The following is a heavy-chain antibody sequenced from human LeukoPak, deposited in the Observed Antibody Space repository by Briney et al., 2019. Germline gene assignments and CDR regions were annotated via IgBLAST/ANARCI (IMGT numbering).Heavy chain of an antibody. D-gene: IGHD1-14*01. CDR1: GFTFSSYA. V-gene: IGHV3-23*01. CDR3: ARGRRTEGPLDV. Sequence: PGRSLRLSCAASGFTFSSYAMSWVRQAPGKGLEWVAGISGSGGSTYYAGSVKYRFTISRDNSKNTVFLQMNSLRAEDTAVYYCARGRRTEGPLDVWGQGTTVTVSS. CDR2: ISGSGGST. J-gene: IGHJ6*02.